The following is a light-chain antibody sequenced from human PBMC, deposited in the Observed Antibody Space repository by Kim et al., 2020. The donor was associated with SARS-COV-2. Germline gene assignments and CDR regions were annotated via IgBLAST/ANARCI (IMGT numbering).Light chain of an antibody. CDR3: QQYFTWPLT. CDR1: QSLSGN. J-gene: IGKJ1*01. CDR2: RAS. V-gene: IGKV3-15*01. Sequence: VSPGERATLSCRASQSLSGNLAWYQQTPGQAPRLLILRASTRASGVPARFTGSGSGADFTLTISSLQSEDSAVYYCQQYFTWPLTFGQGTKVDIK.